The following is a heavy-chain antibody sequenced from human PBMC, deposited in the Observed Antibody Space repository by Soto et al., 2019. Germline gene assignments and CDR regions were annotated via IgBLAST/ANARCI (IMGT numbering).Heavy chain of an antibody. CDR2: ISGSGGST. D-gene: IGHD2-2*01. CDR3: AKGPVVVPAANPLDY. CDR1: GFTFSSYA. J-gene: IGHJ4*02. V-gene: IGHV3-23*01. Sequence: EVQLLESGGGLVQPGGSLRLSCAASGFTFSSYAMSWVRQAPGKGLEWVSAISGSGGSTYYADSVKGRFTVSRDNSKNTLYLQMNSLRAEDTAVYYCAKGPVVVPAANPLDYWGQGTLVTVSS.